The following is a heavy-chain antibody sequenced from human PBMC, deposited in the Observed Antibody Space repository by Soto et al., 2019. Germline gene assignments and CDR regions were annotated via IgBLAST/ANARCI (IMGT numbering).Heavy chain of an antibody. CDR1: GYTLTELS. D-gene: IGHD1-26*01. V-gene: IGHV1-24*01. CDR3: ATDPRVVATNYYYGMDV. Sequence: GASVKVSCKVSGYTLTELSMHWVRQAPGKGLEWMGGFDPEDGETIYAQKFQGRVTMTEDTSTDTAYMELSSLGSEDTAVYYCATDPRVVATNYYYGMDVWGQGTTVTVSS. CDR2: FDPEDGET. J-gene: IGHJ6*02.